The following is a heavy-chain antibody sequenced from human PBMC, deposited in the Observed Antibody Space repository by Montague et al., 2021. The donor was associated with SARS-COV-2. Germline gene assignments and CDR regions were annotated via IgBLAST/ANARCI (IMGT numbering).Heavy chain of an antibody. CDR3: ARVGGKQNYYFDY. CDR1: GGSISSSTYY. J-gene: IGHJ4*02. V-gene: IGHV4-39*01. Sequence: SETLSLTCTVSGGSISSSTYYWGWIRQPPGKGLEWIGNIYYSGAFSYTPSLSSRVTISVDTSKNQFSLKLRAVTAADTAVYFCARVGGKQNYYFDYWGQGALVTVSS. CDR2: IYYSGAF. D-gene: IGHD1-26*01.